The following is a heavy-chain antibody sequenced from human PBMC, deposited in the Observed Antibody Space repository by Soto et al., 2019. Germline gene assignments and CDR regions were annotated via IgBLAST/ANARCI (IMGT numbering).Heavy chain of an antibody. D-gene: IGHD2-15*01. CDR1: EFTFSSYA. J-gene: IGHJ6*02. Sequence: PGGSLRVSCAASEFTFSSYAMHWVRQAPGRGLEWVALISFDGKNEYYADSVKGRFTIARDNSRNMVYLEMNGLRPDDTATYFCARPIPRWSYHYGMDVWGHGITVTVSS. CDR2: ISFDGKNE. CDR3: ARPIPRWSYHYGMDV. V-gene: IGHV3-30*04.